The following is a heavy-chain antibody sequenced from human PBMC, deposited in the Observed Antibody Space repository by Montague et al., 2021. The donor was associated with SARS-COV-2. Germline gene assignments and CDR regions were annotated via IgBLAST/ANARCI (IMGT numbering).Heavy chain of an antibody. V-gene: IGHV4-61*02. CDR2: IYTSGCT. D-gene: IGHD2-21*01. CDR1: GGSISSGSYY. CDR3: ARVVGFDFDY. Sequence: TLSLTCTVSGGSISSGSYYWSWIRQPAGKGLEWIGRIYTSGCTNYNPSLKSRVTISIDTSKNQFSLKLSSVTAADTAVYYCARVVGFDFDYWGQGTLDTVSS. J-gene: IGHJ4*02.